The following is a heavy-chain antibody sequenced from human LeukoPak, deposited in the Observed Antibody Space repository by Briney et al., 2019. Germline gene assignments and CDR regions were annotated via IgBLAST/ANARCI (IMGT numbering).Heavy chain of an antibody. J-gene: IGHJ4*02. D-gene: IGHD1-26*01. Sequence: GRSLRLSCAASGFTFSSYGMHWVRQAPGKGLEWVAVISYDGSNKYYADSVKGRFTISRDNAKSSLYLQINSLRAEDTAVYYCARGPHSGSYYFDYWGQGTLVTVSS. CDR3: ARGPHSGSYYFDY. V-gene: IGHV3-30*03. CDR1: GFTFSSYG. CDR2: ISYDGSNK.